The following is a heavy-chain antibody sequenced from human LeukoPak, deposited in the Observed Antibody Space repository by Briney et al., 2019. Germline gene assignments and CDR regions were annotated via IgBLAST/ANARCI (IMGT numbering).Heavy chain of an antibody. CDR3: ARFGYVAAVDV. V-gene: IGHV3-7*01. Sequence: GGSLRLSCAASGFSLSAYWMRWVRQAPGTGLEWVANINPAGSETYYVDPVKGRFSISRDNAKNLVYLQMNSLRAEDTAVYHCARFGYVAAVDVWGQGTPVTV. D-gene: IGHD2-15*01. J-gene: IGHJ4*02. CDR1: GFSLSAYW. CDR2: INPAGSET.